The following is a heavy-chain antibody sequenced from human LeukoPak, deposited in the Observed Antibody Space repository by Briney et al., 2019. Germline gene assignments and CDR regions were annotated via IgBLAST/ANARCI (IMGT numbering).Heavy chain of an antibody. CDR3: ARDYGGSSPFDY. J-gene: IGHJ4*02. CDR1: GFTFSSSG. D-gene: IGHD4-23*01. V-gene: IGHV3-23*01. CDR2: ISGSGGST. Sequence: GGSLRLSCAASGFTFSSSGMSWVRQAPGKGLEWVSGISGSGGSTYYADSVKGRFTISRDNAKNSLYLQMNSLRAEDTAVYYCARDYGGSSPFDYWGQGTLVTVSS.